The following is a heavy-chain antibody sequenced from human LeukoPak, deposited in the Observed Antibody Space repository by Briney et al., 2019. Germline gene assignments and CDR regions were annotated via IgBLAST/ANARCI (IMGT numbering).Heavy chain of an antibody. J-gene: IGHJ6*03. V-gene: IGHV3-23*01. D-gene: IGHD3-10*01. CDR3: ARFAAGGSYYYYMDV. Sequence: GGSLRLSCSASGFTFSSYAMSWVRQAPGKGLEWVSAISGSGGSTYYADSVKGRFTISRDNAKNSLYLQMNSLRADDTAVYYCARFAAGGSYYYYMDVWGKGTTVTVSS. CDR1: GFTFSSYA. CDR2: ISGSGGST.